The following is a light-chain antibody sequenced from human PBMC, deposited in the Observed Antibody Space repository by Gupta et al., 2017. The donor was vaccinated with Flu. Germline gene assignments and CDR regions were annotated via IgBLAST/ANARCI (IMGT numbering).Light chain of an antibody. Sequence: GKARNIILTSSNNKNFLAWYQQKPGQPPKLLIYCASTRESGVPSRFSGSGSGTDFTLTISSLQAEDVAVYYCQQYFATPLTFGPGTRVEI. J-gene: IGKJ3*01. CDR2: CAS. CDR1: NIILTSSNNKNF. V-gene: IGKV4-1*01. CDR3: QQYFATPLT.